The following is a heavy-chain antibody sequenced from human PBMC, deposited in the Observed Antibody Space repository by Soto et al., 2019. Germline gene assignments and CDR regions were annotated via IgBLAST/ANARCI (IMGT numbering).Heavy chain of an antibody. CDR1: GGSFRCYY. V-gene: IGHV4-34*01. CDR2: INHSGST. D-gene: IGHD5-12*01. Sequence: SETLSLTCAVYGGSFRCYYWSWIRQPPGKGLEWIGEINHSGSTNYNPSLKSRVTISVDTSKNQFSLKLSSVTAADTAVYYCARGVRSSSQGREKWLRFLPGCRIDYWGQGTLVTVSS. J-gene: IGHJ4*02. CDR3: ARGVRSSSQGREKWLRFLPGCRIDY.